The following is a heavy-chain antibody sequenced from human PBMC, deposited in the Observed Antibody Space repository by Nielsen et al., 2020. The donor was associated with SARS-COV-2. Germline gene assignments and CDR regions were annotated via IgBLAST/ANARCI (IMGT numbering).Heavy chain of an antibody. V-gene: IGHV3-48*02. J-gene: IGHJ6*02. CDR3: ARVRSGYAMDV. CDR2: RSATSGNI. D-gene: IGHD1-26*01. CDR1: GFTFSSYA. Sequence: GGSLRLSCAASGFTFSSYAMHWVRQAPGKGLESVSYRSATSGNIKYAESVKGRFTISSDNAKNSLYLQMSSLRDEDTAVYYCARVRSGYAMDVWGQGTTVTVSS.